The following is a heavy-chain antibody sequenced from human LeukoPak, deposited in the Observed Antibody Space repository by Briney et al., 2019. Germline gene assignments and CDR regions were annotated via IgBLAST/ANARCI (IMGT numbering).Heavy chain of an antibody. CDR3: ARSGLHYYYGMDV. V-gene: IGHV4-59*01. J-gene: IGHJ6*02. Sequence: PSETLSLTCTVSGGSISSYYWSWIRQPPGKGLEWIGYIYYSGSTNYNPSLKSRVTISVDTSKNQFSLKLSSVTAADTAVYYCARSGLHYYYGMDVWGQGTTVTVSS. D-gene: IGHD3-10*01. CDR2: IYYSGST. CDR1: GGSISSYY.